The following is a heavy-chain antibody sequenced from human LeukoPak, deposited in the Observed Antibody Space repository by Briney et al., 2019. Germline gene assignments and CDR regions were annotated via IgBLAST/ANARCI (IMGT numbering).Heavy chain of an antibody. V-gene: IGHV3-43*02. CDR1: GFTFDDYA. D-gene: IGHD4-17*01. J-gene: IGHJ6*02. Sequence: GGSLRLSCAASGFTFDDYAMHWVRQAPGKGLEWVSLISGDGGSTYYADSVKGRFTISRDNSKNSLYLQMNSLRTEDTALYYRAKDTPTDYGMDVWGQGTTVTVSS. CDR3: AKDTPTDYGMDV. CDR2: ISGDGGST.